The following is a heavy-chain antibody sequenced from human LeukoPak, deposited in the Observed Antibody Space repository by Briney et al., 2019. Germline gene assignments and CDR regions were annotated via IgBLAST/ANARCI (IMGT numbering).Heavy chain of an antibody. CDR1: GSTFSSYA. Sequence: SVKVSCKASGSTFSSYANSWVRQAPGQGLEWMGRIIPILGIANYAQKFQGRVTITADKSTSTAYMELSSLRSEDTAVYYCAREDTMIARYMDVWGQGNTVTVSS. V-gene: IGHV1-69*04. J-gene: IGHJ6*02. CDR2: IIPILGIA. D-gene: IGHD3-22*01. CDR3: AREDTMIARYMDV.